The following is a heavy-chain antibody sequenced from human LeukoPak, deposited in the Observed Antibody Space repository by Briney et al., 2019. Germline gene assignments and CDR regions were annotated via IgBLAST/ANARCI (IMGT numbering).Heavy chain of an antibody. CDR3: ATNYYGSGRGWYYYYYMDV. Sequence: GGSLRLSCAASGFTFSSYSMNWVRQAPGKGLEWVSSISSSSSTIYYADSVKGRFTISRDNAKNSLYLQMNSLRAEDTAVYYCATNYYGSGRGWYYYYYMDVWGKGTTVTVSS. CDR1: GFTFSSYS. V-gene: IGHV3-48*01. J-gene: IGHJ6*03. D-gene: IGHD3-10*01. CDR2: ISSSSSTI.